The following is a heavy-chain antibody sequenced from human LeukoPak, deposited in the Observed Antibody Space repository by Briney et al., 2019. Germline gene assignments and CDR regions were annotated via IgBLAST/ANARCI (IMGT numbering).Heavy chain of an antibody. V-gene: IGHV3-23*01. J-gene: IGHJ4*02. CDR3: AKVGATGTRVFDY. D-gene: IGHD1-26*01. CDR2: ISAVNGGT. CDR1: GFIFSSYA. Sequence: GGSLRLSCAASGFIFSSYAMSWVRQAPGKGLEWVSLISAVNGGTYYADSVKGRFTISRDNSKNTLYLQMNSLRAEDTAVYYCAKVGATGTRVFDYWGQGALITVSS.